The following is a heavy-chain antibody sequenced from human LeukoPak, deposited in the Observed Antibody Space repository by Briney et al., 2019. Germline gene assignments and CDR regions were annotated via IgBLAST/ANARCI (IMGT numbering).Heavy chain of an antibody. J-gene: IGHJ4*02. D-gene: IGHD6-13*01. Sequence: PGGSLRLSCAASGFTFSSYGMSWVRQAPGKGPEWVSVISGSGGSTYHADSVKGRFTISRDNSKNTLYLQMNSLRAEDTAVYYCARDRSGRQLVSIPFDHWGQGTLVTVSS. V-gene: IGHV3-23*01. CDR1: GFTFSSYG. CDR3: ARDRSGRQLVSIPFDH. CDR2: ISGSGGST.